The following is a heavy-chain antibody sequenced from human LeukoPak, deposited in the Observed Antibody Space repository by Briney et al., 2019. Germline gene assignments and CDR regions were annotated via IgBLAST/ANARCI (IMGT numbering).Heavy chain of an antibody. CDR3: ARGDSSGYEIDY. J-gene: IGHJ4*02. D-gene: IGHD3-22*01. Sequence: VASVKVSCKASGGTFSSYAISWVRPAPGQGLEWMGRIIPILGIANYAQKFQGRVTITADKSTSTAYMELSSLRSEDTAVYYCARGDSSGYEIDYWGQGTLVTVSS. CDR2: IIPILGIA. V-gene: IGHV1-69*04. CDR1: GGTFSSYA.